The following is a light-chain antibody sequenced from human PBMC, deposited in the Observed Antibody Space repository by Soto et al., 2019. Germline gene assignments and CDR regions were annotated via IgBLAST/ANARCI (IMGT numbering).Light chain of an antibody. J-gene: IGKJ1*01. CDR3: QQYNNWPQT. V-gene: IGKV3-15*01. CDR2: GAS. Sequence: EIVMTQSPATLSVSPGERATLSCRAGRNIHTNLAWYQQKPGQAPRLLFYGASTGATGIPARFSGSGSGTQFTLTISSLQSEDFAVYYCQQYNNWPQTFGQGTKVDIK. CDR1: RNIHTN.